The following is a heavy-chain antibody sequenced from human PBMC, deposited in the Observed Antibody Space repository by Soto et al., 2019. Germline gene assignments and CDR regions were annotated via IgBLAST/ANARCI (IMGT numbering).Heavy chain of an antibody. CDR1: GGSISKFY. CDR2: VYATGTT. Sequence: QVQLQESGPGVVKPSETLSLSCIVSGGSISKFYWSWIRKTAGKGLEWMGRVYATGTTDYNPSLRSRVTMSVDISKKTFSLRLTSVTAADTGVYYCVRDGSKTLRDWFDPWGQGKLVTVAS. J-gene: IGHJ5*02. CDR3: VRDGSKTLRDWFDP. V-gene: IGHV4-4*07.